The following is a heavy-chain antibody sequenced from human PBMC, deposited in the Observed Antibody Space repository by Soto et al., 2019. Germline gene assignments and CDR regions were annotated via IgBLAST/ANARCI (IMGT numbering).Heavy chain of an antibody. V-gene: IGHV5-10-1*01. Sequence: GDSENISGKGSVCRVTIYFIRWVRQIQGKGLEWMGRIDPSDSYTNYSPSFQGHVTISADKSISTAYLQWSSLKASDTAMYYCASIGYCTNGVCDLDSYYYYGMDVWGQGTTVTVSS. D-gene: IGHD2-8*01. J-gene: IGHJ6*02. CDR1: VCRVTIYF. CDR3: ASIGYCTNGVCDLDSYYYYGMDV. CDR2: IDPSDSYT.